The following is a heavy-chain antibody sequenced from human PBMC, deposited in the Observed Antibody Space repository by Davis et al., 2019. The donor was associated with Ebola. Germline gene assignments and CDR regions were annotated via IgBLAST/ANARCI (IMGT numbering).Heavy chain of an antibody. D-gene: IGHD1-1*01. J-gene: IGHJ4*02. CDR3: ARALHDEVLDY. CDR2: TSHNERER. CDR1: RFTFGSYA. V-gene: IGHV3-30*04. Sequence: PGGSLRLSCAASRFTFGSYAMHWVRQAPGKGLEWVAVTSHNERERFYGESVQGRFTISRDNSENVLYLQMDSLRPDDTAIYFCARALHDEVLDYWGQGTPVTVSS.